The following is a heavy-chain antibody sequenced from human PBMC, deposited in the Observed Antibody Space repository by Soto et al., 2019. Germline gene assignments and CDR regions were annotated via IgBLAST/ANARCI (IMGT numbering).Heavy chain of an antibody. V-gene: IGHV4-30-2*01. CDR2: IYHSGST. CDR1: GGSISSGGYS. CDR3: SRGPGP. J-gene: IGHJ5*02. D-gene: IGHD3-10*01. Sequence: QLQLQESGSGLVKPSQTLSLTYAVSGGSISSGGYSWSWIRQPPGKGLEWIGYIYHSGSTYYNPSPKSRVTITVDRSKIQLSPMLSSVTAAATAVYYCSRGPGPWGQGTLVTVSS.